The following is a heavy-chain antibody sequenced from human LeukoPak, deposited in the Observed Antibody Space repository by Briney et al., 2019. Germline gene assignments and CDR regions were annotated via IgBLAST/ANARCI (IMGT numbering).Heavy chain of an antibody. J-gene: IGHJ4*02. CDR1: GFTFSSYS. CDR2: ISSSSSTI. D-gene: IGHD2-21*02. V-gene: IGHV3-48*01. CDR3: AKDLAVTAYYFDY. Sequence: GGSLRLSCAASGFTFSSYSMNWVRQAPGKGLEWVSYISSSSSTIYYADSVKGRFTISRDNAKNSLYLQMNSLRAEDTAVYYCAKDLAVTAYYFDYWGQGTLVTVSS.